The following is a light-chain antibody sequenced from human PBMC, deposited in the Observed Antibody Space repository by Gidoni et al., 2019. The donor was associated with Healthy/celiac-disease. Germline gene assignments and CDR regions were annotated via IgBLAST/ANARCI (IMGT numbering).Light chain of an antibody. Sequence: QSVLTQPPSASGTPGPRVTISCSGRSSSIGSNTVNWYQQLPGTAPKLLIYSNNQRPSGVPDRFSGSKSGTSASLAISGLQSEDEADYYCAAWDDSLNGHWVFGGGTKLTVL. J-gene: IGLJ3*02. CDR1: SSSIGSNT. V-gene: IGLV1-44*01. CDR2: SNN. CDR3: AAWDDSLNGHWV.